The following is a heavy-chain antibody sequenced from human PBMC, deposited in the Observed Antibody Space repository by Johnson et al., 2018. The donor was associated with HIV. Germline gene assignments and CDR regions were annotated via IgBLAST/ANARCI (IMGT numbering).Heavy chain of an antibody. V-gene: IGHV3-53*01. J-gene: IGHJ3*02. D-gene: IGHD2-15*01. Sequence: VQLVESGGGLIQPGGSLRLSCAASGFTVSSNYMSWVRQAPGKGLEWVSVIYSGGTTYHADSVKGRFIISRDNSKSTLYLQMNSLRAEDTAVYYCARDPGRYCSGGSCYVEDAFDIWGQGTMVTVSS. CDR2: IYSGGTT. CDR1: GFTVSSNY. CDR3: ARDPGRYCSGGSCYVEDAFDI.